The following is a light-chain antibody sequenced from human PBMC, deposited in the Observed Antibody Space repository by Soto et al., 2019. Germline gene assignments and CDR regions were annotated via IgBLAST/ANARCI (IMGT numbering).Light chain of an antibody. CDR3: QQRSTWPPFS. Sequence: EIVLTQSPSTLAVSIGERASLSCRASQSIGSYLALYQHKLGQPPRLLIYDASNRATGIPVRFSGSGSGTDFTLTISSLEPEDFAVYYCQQRSTWPPFSFGPGTKVDI. J-gene: IGKJ3*01. CDR1: QSIGSY. CDR2: DAS. V-gene: IGKV3-11*01.